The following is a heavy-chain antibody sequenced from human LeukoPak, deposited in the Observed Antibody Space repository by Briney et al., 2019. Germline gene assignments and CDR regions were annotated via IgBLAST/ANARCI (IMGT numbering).Heavy chain of an antibody. CDR2: FIPIFGTA. Sequence: SVKVSCKASGGTFSSYAIIWVRQAPGQGLEWMGGFIPIFGTANYAQKFQGRVTITADESTSTAYMELSSLRSEDTAVYYCARRVRGGYSYGDYYYGMDVWGKGTTVTVSS. V-gene: IGHV1-69*01. D-gene: IGHD5-18*01. CDR1: GGTFSSYA. CDR3: ARRVRGGYSYGDYYYGMDV. J-gene: IGHJ6*04.